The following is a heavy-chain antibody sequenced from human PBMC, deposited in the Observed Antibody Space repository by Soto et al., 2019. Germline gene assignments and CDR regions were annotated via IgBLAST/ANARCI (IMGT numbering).Heavy chain of an antibody. CDR1: GASIKSRNYF. J-gene: IGHJ4*02. D-gene: IGHD2-15*01. CDR3: GRLAEAATGHTDFDF. CDR2: IHSSGGT. V-gene: IGHV4-39*02. Sequence: SETLSLTCTVSGASIKSRNYFWGWIRQPPGKGLEFVGSIHSSGGTYYNPSLKSRVTVSVDLSNSHFSLSLKSLTAADAAVYYCGRLAEAATGHTDFDFWGQGTLVTVSS.